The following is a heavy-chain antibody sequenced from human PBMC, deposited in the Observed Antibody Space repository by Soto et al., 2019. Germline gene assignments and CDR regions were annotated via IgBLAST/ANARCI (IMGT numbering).Heavy chain of an antibody. Sequence: PGGSLRLSCAASGFTFSSYSMNWVRQAPGKGLEWVSYISSSSSTIYYADSVKGRFTISRDNAKNSLYLQMNSLRAEDTAVYYCARERPYGSGMYWFDPWGKGTLVTVAS. J-gene: IGHJ5*02. CDR3: ARERPYGSGMYWFDP. CDR1: GFTFSSYS. D-gene: IGHD3-10*01. V-gene: IGHV3-48*01. CDR2: ISSSSSTI.